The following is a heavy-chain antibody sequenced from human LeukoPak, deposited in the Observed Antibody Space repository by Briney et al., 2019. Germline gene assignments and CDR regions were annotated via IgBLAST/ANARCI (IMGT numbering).Heavy chain of an antibody. CDR2: ISDDATGK. CDR1: GFTFSNAW. CDR3: ARRDNTGWYAIDY. D-gene: IGHD6-19*01. V-gene: IGHV3-23*01. J-gene: IGHJ4*02. Sequence: GGSLRLSCAASGFTFSNAWMNWVRQAPGKGLEWVSSISDDATGKYYADSVRGRFTISRDKSQNTVYLQMNSLSAEDTALYYCARRDNTGWYAIDYWGQGTLVTVSS.